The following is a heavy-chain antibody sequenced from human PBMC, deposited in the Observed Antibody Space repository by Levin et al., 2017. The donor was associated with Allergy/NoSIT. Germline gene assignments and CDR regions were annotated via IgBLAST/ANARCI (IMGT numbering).Heavy chain of an antibody. V-gene: IGHV3-21*01. CDR1: GFTFSSYS. CDR2: ISSSSSYI. CDR3: ARDPYRTITMVRGSDFDY. Sequence: GESLKISCAASGFTFSSYSMNWVRQAPGKGLEWVSSISSSSSYIYYADSVKGRFTISRDNAKNSLYLQMNSLRAEDTAVYYCARDPYRTITMVRGSDFDYWGQGTLVTVSS. D-gene: IGHD3-10*01. J-gene: IGHJ4*02.